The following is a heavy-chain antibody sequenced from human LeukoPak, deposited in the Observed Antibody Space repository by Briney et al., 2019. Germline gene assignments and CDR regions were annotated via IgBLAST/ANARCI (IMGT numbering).Heavy chain of an antibody. D-gene: IGHD3-22*01. J-gene: IGHJ4*02. CDR2: ISTGSSFI. Sequence: GGALRLSCAPPGFTFTSYSMSWVPQAPGEGLEWGSSISTGSSFIYYADSVKARFTISRDIAKNSLYRQMNSLRAEDTAVYYCARTDYYDKSIDYWGQGTLVTVSS. CDR3: ARTDYYDKSIDY. CDR1: GFTFTSYS. V-gene: IGHV3-21*01.